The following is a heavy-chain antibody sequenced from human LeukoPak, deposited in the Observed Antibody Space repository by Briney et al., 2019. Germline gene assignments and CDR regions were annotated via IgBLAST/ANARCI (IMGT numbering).Heavy chain of an antibody. CDR3: VRDGGFYYTASPNSWFDP. Sequence: PSETLSLTCLVSGFSTSSDDCWGWIRQPPGKGLEWIGSISNRGSPYYNPSLKSRVTMSVDTPNNHFSLRLSSVTAADTAVYYCVRDGGFYYTASPNSWFDPWGQGTLVTVSS. D-gene: IGHD2-15*01. J-gene: IGHJ5*02. V-gene: IGHV4-38-2*02. CDR1: GFSTSSDDC. CDR2: ISNRGSP.